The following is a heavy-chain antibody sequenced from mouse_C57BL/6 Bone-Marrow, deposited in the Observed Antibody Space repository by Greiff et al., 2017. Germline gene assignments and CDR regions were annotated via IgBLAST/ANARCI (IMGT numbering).Heavy chain of an antibody. V-gene: IGHV1-69*01. Sequence: QSCKASGYTFTSYWMHWVKQRPGQGLEWIGEIDPSDSYTNYNQKFKGKSTLTVDKSSSTAYMQLSSLTSEDSAVYYCARRGDFYYGSSFYFDYWGQGTTLTVSS. D-gene: IGHD1-1*01. CDR3: ARRGDFYYGSSFYFDY. CDR2: IDPSDSYT. CDR1: GYTFTSYW. J-gene: IGHJ2*01.